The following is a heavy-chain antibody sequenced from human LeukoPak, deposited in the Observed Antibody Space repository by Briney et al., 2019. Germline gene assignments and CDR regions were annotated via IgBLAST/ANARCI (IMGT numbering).Heavy chain of an antibody. Sequence: SETLSLTCTVSGGSISSYYWSWLRQPPGKGLEWIGYIYYSGSTNYNPSLKSRVTISVHTSKNQFSLKLNSVTAADTAVYYCARALYSSSGVYYYYMDVWGKGTTVTVSS. D-gene: IGHD6-13*01. V-gene: IGHV4-59*01. J-gene: IGHJ6*03. CDR1: GGSISSYY. CDR3: ARALYSSSGVYYYYMDV. CDR2: IYYSGST.